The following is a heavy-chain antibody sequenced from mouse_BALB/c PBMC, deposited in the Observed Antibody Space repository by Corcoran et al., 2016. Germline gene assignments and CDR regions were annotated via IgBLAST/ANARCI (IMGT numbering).Heavy chain of an antibody. CDR3: ALIYYYGSSY. CDR1: GFSLSTSGMG. V-gene: IGHV8-8*01. J-gene: IGHJ2*01. Sequence: QVTLKESGPGILQPSQTLSLTCSFSGFSLSTSGMGVGWIRQPSGKGLEWLAHIWWDDDKYYNTALESGLTISKDTSKNQVFLKIASVDTADTATYYCALIYYYGSSYWGQGTTLTVSS. CDR2: IWWDDDK. D-gene: IGHD1-1*01.